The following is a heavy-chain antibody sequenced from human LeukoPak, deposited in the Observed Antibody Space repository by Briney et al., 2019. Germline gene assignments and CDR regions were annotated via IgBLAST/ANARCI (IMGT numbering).Heavy chain of an antibody. CDR3: ATAVPSRYDFWSGYYPLPPRY. J-gene: IGHJ4*02. D-gene: IGHD3-3*01. CDR1: GYTLTELS. V-gene: IGHV1-24*01. Sequence: ASVKVSCKVSGYTLTELSMHWVRQAPGKGLEWMGGFDPEDGGPIYAQKFQGRVTMTEDTSTDTAYMELSSLRSEDTAVYYCATAVPSRYDFWSGYYPLPPRYWGQGTLVTVSS. CDR2: FDPEDGGP.